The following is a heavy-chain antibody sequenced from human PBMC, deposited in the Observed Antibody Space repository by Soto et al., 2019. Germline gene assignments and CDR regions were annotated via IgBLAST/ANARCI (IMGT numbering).Heavy chain of an antibody. CDR2: IYYSGST. CDR3: ARRYGGAFDI. CDR1: GGSISSYY. J-gene: IGHJ3*02. D-gene: IGHD3-10*01. Sequence: SETLSLTCTVSGGSISSYYGGWFRQPPGKGLEWIGYIYYSGSTTYHPSLKSRATISVDTSKNQFSLNLTSVTAADTAVYYCARRYGGAFDIWGQGTMVTVSS. V-gene: IGHV4-59*08.